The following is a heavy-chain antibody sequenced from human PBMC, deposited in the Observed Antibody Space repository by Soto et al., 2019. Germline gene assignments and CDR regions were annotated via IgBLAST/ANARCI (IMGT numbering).Heavy chain of an antibody. J-gene: IGHJ4*02. D-gene: IGHD6-19*01. V-gene: IGHV3-23*01. CDR2: ISAGGSR. Sequence: EVQLLESGGGLVQPGGSLRLSCAASGFTVSSSAMIWVRQAPGKGLEWVATISAGGSRYYADSVKGRFTISRNSSQNSVDLEMSGLRAEDTALYYWAKDRGSGGIVAGTPDYWGQGTLVTVSS. CDR3: AKDRGSGGIVAGTPDY. CDR1: GFTVSSSA.